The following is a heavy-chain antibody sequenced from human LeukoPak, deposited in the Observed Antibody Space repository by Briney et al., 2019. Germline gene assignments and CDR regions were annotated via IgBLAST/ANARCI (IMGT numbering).Heavy chain of an antibody. Sequence: SETLSLTCTVSGGSISSYYWSWIRQPPGKGLEWIGEINHSGTTNYNPSLKSRVTISVDTSKNQFSLKLRSVTAADTAVYYCARRPRNSGSNDGPSGLDYWGQGTLVTVSS. J-gene: IGHJ4*02. CDR3: ARRPRNSGSNDGPSGLDY. V-gene: IGHV4-34*01. CDR1: GGSISSYY. CDR2: INHSGTT. D-gene: IGHD1-26*01.